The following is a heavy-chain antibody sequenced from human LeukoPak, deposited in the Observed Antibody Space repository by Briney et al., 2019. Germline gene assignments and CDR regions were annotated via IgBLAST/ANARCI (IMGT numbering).Heavy chain of an antibody. CDR3: ARYLVVPAAIFDY. D-gene: IGHD2-2*02. CDR1: GGSISSGSYY. CDR2: IYTSGST. V-gene: IGHV4-61*02. J-gene: IGHJ4*02. Sequence: KPSETLSLTCTVSGGSISSGSYYWSWIRQPAGKGLEWIGRIYTSGSTNYNPSLKSRVTISVDTSKNQFSLKLSSVTAADTAVYYCARYLVVPAAIFDYWGQGTLVTVSS.